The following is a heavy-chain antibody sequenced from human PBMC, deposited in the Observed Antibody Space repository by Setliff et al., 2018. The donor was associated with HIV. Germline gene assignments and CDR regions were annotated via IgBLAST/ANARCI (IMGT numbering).Heavy chain of an antibody. CDR1: GGTFSSYA. D-gene: IGHD1-1*01. CDR2: IIPIFGTA. J-gene: IGHJ6*03. Sequence: AASVKVSCKASGGTFSSYAISWVRQAPGQGLEWMGGIIPIFGTANYAQKFQGRVTITADESTSTAYMELSSLRSEDTAVYYCARAGMEPYYYYYYMDVWGKGTTVTVSS. CDR3: ARAGMEPYYYYYYMDV. V-gene: IGHV1-69*13.